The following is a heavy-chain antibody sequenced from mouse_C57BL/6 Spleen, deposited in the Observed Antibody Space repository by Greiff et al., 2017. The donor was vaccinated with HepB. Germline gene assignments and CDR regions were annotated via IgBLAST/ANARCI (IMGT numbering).Heavy chain of an antibody. CDR2: INPGSGGT. Sequence: VMLVESGAELVRPGTSVKVSCKASGYAFTNYLIEWVKQRPGQGLEWIGVINPGSGGTNYNEKFKGKATLTADKSSSTAYMQLSSLTSEDSAVYFCARSSLSPYYFDYWGQGTTLTVSS. V-gene: IGHV1-54*01. CDR3: ARSSLSPYYFDY. J-gene: IGHJ2*01. D-gene: IGHD6-5*01. CDR1: GYAFTNYL.